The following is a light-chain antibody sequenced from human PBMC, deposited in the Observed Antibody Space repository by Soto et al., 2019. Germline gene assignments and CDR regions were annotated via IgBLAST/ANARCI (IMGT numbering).Light chain of an antibody. CDR3: CSSGGSPTYV. J-gene: IGLJ1*01. CDR1: SSDVGSYNL. Sequence: QSALTQPASVSGSPGQSITISCTGTSSDVGSYNLVSWYQQYPGKAPKLMIFEVNKRPPGVSNRFSGSKSGNTASLTISGLRAEDEADYYCCSSGGSPTYVFGTGTKVTVL. V-gene: IGLV2-23*02. CDR2: EVN.